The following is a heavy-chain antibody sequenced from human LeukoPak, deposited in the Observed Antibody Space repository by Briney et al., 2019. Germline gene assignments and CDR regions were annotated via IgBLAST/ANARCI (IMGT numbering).Heavy chain of an antibody. CDR3: AKDRRYYGSGSSDY. V-gene: IGHV3-20*04. J-gene: IGHJ4*02. D-gene: IGHD3-10*01. CDR2: IHWNGGRT. CDR1: GFTFDNYG. Sequence: GGSLRLSCAASGFTFDNYGINWVRQAPGKGLEWVSRIHWNGGRTGYADSVKGRFTISRDNAKNSLYLQMNSLRAEDTALYYCAKDRRYYGSGSSDYWGQGTLVTVSS.